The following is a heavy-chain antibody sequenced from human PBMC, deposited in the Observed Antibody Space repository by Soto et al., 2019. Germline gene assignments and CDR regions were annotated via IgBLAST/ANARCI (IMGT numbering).Heavy chain of an antibody. J-gene: IGHJ4*02. CDR2: IRSRPHNYAT. V-gene: IGHV3-73*02. CDR3: TTERDY. CDR1: GLNFSGSA. Sequence: EVQLVESGGGLVQIGGSLKLSCATSGLNFSGSAVHWARQASGKGLEWVGRIRSRPHNYATTYAASVEGRFTISRDDSKNTVYLQMNGLKTDDTAMYYCTTERDYWGRGTLVTVSS.